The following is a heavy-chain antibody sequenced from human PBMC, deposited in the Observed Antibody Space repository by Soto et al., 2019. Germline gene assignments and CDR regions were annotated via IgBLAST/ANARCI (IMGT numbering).Heavy chain of an antibody. CDR2: MSGDTSGT. CDR1: GFTFSSYA. CDR3: ANFKLYGGGWYEN. V-gene: IGHV3-23*01. J-gene: IGHJ4*02. Sequence: EVQLLESGGGLVQPGGSLRLSCAASGFTFSSYAMSWVRQAPGKGLEWVSAMSGDTSGTYYADSVKGRFTISRDNPMNTLYLEMNSLRAEDTAVYFCANFKLYGGGWYENWGQGTLVTVSS. D-gene: IGHD6-19*01.